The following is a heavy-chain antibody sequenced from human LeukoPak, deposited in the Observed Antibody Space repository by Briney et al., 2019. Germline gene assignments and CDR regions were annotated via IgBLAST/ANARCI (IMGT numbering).Heavy chain of an antibody. J-gene: IGHJ4*02. Sequence: SETLSLTCTVPGGSISGYFWSWIRQPAGKGLEWIGRINSSGSNNYNPSLKSRVTMSLDTSKNHLSLNLSSVTAADTAVYYCAREPTSGREPTSGRPLDYWGQGTLVTVSS. CDR2: INSSGSN. CDR3: AREPTSGREPTSGRPLDY. CDR1: GGSISGYF. V-gene: IGHV4-4*07. D-gene: IGHD5-12*01.